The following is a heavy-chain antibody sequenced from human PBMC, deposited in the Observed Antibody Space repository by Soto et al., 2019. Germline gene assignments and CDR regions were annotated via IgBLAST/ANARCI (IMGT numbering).Heavy chain of an antibody. J-gene: IGHJ4*02. Sequence: QVQLVQSGGGAVQPGDSLRLSCAASGFTFSTYALHWVRQAPGKGLEWVAVISYTGGDQYYADSVKGRFTISRDNSKNTVSLQMTSLKAEDAAVYYCSRDVFLYSSGVYYDSWGQGALVTVSS. CDR2: ISYTGGDQ. CDR1: GFTFSTYA. V-gene: IGHV3-30*14. CDR3: SRDVFLYSSGVYYDS. D-gene: IGHD6-19*01.